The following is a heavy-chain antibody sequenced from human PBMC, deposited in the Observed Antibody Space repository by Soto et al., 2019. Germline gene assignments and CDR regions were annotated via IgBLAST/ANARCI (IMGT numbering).Heavy chain of an antibody. D-gene: IGHD3-16*02. CDR2: IFHSGST. CDR1: GGSISSSFL. Sequence: SETLSLTCAVSGGSISSSFLWSWVRQPPGKGLEWIGEIFHSGSTNYNPSLKSRVSISMDKSKNHFSLRLSSVTAADTAVYFCATGVRDYVWGKYRLDYWGQGTLVTVSS. J-gene: IGHJ4*02. V-gene: IGHV4-4*02. CDR3: ATGVRDYVWGKYRLDY.